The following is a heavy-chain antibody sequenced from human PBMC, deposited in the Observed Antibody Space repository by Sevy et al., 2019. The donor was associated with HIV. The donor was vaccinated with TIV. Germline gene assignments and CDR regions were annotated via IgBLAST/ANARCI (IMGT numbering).Heavy chain of an antibody. V-gene: IGHV3-7*03. Sequence: GGSLRLSCAASGFTFSSYWMSWVRQAPGKGLEWVANVKQDGSEKYYVDSVNSRFTISRDNAKNSLYLQMNSLRAEDTALYYCARGPEYSSSWSDHWGQGTLVTVSS. CDR2: VKQDGSEK. CDR1: GFTFSSYW. CDR3: ARGPEYSSSWSDH. J-gene: IGHJ5*02. D-gene: IGHD2-2*01.